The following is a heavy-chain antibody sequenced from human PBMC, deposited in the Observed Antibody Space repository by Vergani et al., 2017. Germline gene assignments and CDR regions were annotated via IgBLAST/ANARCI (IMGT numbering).Heavy chain of an antibody. J-gene: IGHJ6*03. V-gene: IGHV3-21*01. D-gene: IGHD3-10*01. CDR2: ISSSSSYI. CDR3: ARDHVLWFGELSSPYYYYYMDV. Sequence: EVQLVESGGGLVKPGGSLRLSCAASGFTFSSYSMNWVRQAPGKGLEWVSSISSSSSYIYYADSVKGRFTISRDNAKNSLYLQMNSLRAEDTALYYCARDHVLWFGELSSPYYYYYMDVWGKGTTVTVSS. CDR1: GFTFSSYS.